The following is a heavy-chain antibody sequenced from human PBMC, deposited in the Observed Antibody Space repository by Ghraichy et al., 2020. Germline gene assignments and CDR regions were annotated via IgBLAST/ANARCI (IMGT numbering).Heavy chain of an antibody. J-gene: IGHJ4*02. Sequence: LSLTCAASGFTFSNYAMSWVRQALGKGLEWVSAISGSGGSTYYADSMKGRFTISRDNSKNTLYLQMNSLRAEDTAVYYCAKDLDIVATTPFDYWGQGTLVTVSS. CDR3: AKDLDIVATTPFDY. V-gene: IGHV3-23*01. CDR2: ISGSGGST. CDR1: GFTFSNYA. D-gene: IGHD5-12*01.